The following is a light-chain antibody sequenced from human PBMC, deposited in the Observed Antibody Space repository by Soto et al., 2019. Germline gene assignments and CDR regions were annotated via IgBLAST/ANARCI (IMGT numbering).Light chain of an antibody. CDR3: QQSFITPYT. CDR2: AAS. CDR1: KAISVH. Sequence: DIQMTQSPSSLSASVGDTVTIPCRAGKAISVHLNWNQQKPGKVPKLLIYAASNLHSGVPSRFSGSGSETDFALTISSLQPEDFATYYCQQSFITPYTFGQGTRLEIK. J-gene: IGKJ2*01. V-gene: IGKV1-39*01.